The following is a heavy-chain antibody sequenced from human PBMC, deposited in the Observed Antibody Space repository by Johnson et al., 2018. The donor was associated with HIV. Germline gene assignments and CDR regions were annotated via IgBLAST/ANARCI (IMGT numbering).Heavy chain of an antibody. D-gene: IGHD3-22*01. V-gene: IGHV3-23*04. CDR3: AKVRYYDRDAFDI. J-gene: IGHJ3*02. Sequence: VQLVESGGGLAQPGGSLKVSCAASGFTFSSYAMSWVRQAPGKGLEWVSAISGSGGSTYYADSVKGRFTISRDNSKNTLYLQMNSLRAEDTAVHYCAKVRYYDRDAFDIWGPGTLVTVSP. CDR2: ISGSGGST. CDR1: GFTFSSYA.